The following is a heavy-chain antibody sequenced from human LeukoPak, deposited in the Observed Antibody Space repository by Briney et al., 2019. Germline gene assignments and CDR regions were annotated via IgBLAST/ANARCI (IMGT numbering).Heavy chain of an antibody. Sequence: GTSLRLSCAASGFTFTSCGMHWVRQAPGKGLEWVALITYDGYYKYYSDSVKGRFTISSDTSKNTMYLQMNSLRAEDTAVYYCARDLSPVVRASPMGYWGQGTLVTVSS. J-gene: IGHJ4*02. D-gene: IGHD3-10*01. CDR3: ARDLSPVVRASPMGY. CDR2: ITYDGYYK. CDR1: GFTFTSCG. V-gene: IGHV3-30*03.